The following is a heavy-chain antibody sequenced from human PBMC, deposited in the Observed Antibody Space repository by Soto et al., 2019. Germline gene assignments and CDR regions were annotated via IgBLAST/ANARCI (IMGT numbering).Heavy chain of an antibody. V-gene: IGHV4-59*01. CDR2: IYYSGST. CDR1: GGSISSYY. D-gene: IGHD5-18*01. J-gene: IGHJ4*02. Sequence: SETLSLTCTVSGGSISSYYWSWIRQPPGKGLEWIGYIYYSGSTNYNPSLKSRVTISVDTSKNQFSLKLSSVTAADTAVYYCARGRTAMVTPFDYWGQGTLVTVSS. CDR3: ARGRTAMVTPFDY.